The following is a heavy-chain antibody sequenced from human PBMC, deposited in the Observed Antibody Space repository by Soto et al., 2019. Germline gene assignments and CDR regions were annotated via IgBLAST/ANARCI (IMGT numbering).Heavy chain of an antibody. J-gene: IGHJ6*02. V-gene: IGHV4-59*01. Sequence: SETLSLTCTVSGGSTSSYYWSWIRQPPGKGLEWIGYIYYSGSTNYNPSLKSRVTISVDTSKNQFSLKLSSVTAADTAVYYCAREAASDYYYYYGMDVWGQGTTVTVSS. D-gene: IGHD6-13*01. CDR3: AREAASDYYYYYGMDV. CDR1: GGSTSSYY. CDR2: IYYSGST.